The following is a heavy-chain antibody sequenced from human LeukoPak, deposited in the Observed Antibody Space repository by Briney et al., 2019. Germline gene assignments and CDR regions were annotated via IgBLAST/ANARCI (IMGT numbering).Heavy chain of an antibody. CDR3: ARTDPFYYFDY. CDR2: IYYSGST. J-gene: IGHJ4*02. V-gene: IGHV4-59*01. CDR1: GGSISSYY. Sequence: SETLSLTCTVSGGSISSYYWSWIRQPPGKGLEWIGYIYYSGSTNYNPSLKSRVTISVDTSKNQFSLKLSSVTAADTAVYYCARTDPFYYFDYWGQETLVTVSS.